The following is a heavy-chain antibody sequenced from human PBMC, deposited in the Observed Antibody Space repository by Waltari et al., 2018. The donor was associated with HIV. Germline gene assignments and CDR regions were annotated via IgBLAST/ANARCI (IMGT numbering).Heavy chain of an antibody. CDR3: TLSRSSSWYVDDAFDI. D-gene: IGHD6-13*01. V-gene: IGHV3-49*03. J-gene: IGHJ3*02. CDR1: GFTFGDYA. Sequence: EVQLVESGGGLVQPGRSLRLSCTASGFTFGDYAMSWFRQAPGKGLEWVGFIRSKAYGGTTEYAASVKGRFTISRDDSKSIAYLQMNSLKTEDTAVYYCTLSRSSSWYVDDAFDIWGQGTMVTVSS. CDR2: IRSKAYGGTT.